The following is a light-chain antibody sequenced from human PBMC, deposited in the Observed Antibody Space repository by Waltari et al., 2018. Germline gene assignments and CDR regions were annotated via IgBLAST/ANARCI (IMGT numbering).Light chain of an antibody. V-gene: IGKV1-6*01. CDR1: QGFNPD. Sequence: AIQMTQSPSPLSASVGDRFTISCRASQGFNPDLGWYQQKPGRAPMLLISGASNLQSGVPSRFSGSCSGTVFTLTISSLQPDEFTTYFCRQDHTYPMTCGQGTKVDI. J-gene: IGKJ1*01. CDR2: GAS. CDR3: RQDHTYPMT.